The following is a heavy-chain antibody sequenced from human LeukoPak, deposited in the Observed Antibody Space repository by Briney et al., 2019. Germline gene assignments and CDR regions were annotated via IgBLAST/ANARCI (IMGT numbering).Heavy chain of an antibody. D-gene: IGHD6-19*01. J-gene: IGHJ5*02. CDR2: TSAYNGDT. Sequence: ASVKVSCKTSGYRFTNYGVNWVRQAPGQGLEWMGWTSAYNGDTKYGQKFQGRLTMTTDTSTSTAYMDVRSLRSEDTAVYYCARDLLQWQTNNWLAPWGQGTLVTVS. CDR1: GYRFTNYG. V-gene: IGHV1-18*01. CDR3: ARDLLQWQTNNWLAP.